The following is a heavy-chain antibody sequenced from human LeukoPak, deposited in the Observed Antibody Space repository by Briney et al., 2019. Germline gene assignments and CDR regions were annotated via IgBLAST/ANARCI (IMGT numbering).Heavy chain of an antibody. Sequence: PGGSLRLSCAGSRFTLSSYGIHWVRQAPGKGLQWVAAISDDGGNKYYSDSMKGRFTISRDNSQNSVYLQMNSLRIEDTAMYYCAIIGAAGGTTSAKKFDDWGQGTLVTVSS. J-gene: IGHJ4*02. CDR1: RFTLSSYG. V-gene: IGHV3-30*03. CDR3: AIIGAAGGTTSAKKFDD. CDR2: ISDDGGNK. D-gene: IGHD1-14*01.